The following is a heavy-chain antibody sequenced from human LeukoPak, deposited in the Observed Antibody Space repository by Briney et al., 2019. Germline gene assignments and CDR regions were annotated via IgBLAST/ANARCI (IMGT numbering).Heavy chain of an antibody. CDR1: GYTFSNFG. D-gene: IGHD2-2*01. CDR2: ISGNNDNP. Sequence: ASVRVSCKTSGYTFSNFGINWVRQAPGQGLEWIGWISGNNDNPNYGQKFQGRLTVTTDTSTSTAYMELRNLRFDDTAVYYCARDGTSTDDYWGQGTLVTVSS. V-gene: IGHV1-18*01. CDR3: ARDGTSTDDY. J-gene: IGHJ4*02.